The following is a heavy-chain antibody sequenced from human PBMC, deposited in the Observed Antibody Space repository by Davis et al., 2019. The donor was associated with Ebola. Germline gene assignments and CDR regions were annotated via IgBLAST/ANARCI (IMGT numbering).Heavy chain of an antibody. CDR3: ARGAWSIWDY. V-gene: IGHV3-53*04. CDR1: GLSASTNY. J-gene: IGHJ4*02. D-gene: IGHD2-8*01. Sequence: GGSLRLSCVVSGLSASTNYMGWVRQAPGKVLEWVSLLYPDERTFYADSVKGRFTISRHSSNNTLYLQMNILRPDDTATYYCARGAWSIWDYWGRGTRSPSPQ. CDR2: LYPDERT.